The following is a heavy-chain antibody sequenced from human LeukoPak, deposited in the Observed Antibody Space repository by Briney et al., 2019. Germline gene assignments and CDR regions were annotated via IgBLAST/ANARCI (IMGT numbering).Heavy chain of an antibody. CDR2: ISGSGDST. CDR1: GFTFSSYA. CDR3: ARDKEEGATKFDS. Sequence: PGESLRLSCAASGFTFSSYAMSWVRQAPGKGLEWVSAISGSGDSTYYGDSVKGRFTISRDNAKSSLYLQMTSLGTEDTAVYYCARDKEEGATKFDSWGQGTLVTVSS. V-gene: IGHV3-23*01. J-gene: IGHJ4*02. D-gene: IGHD1-26*01.